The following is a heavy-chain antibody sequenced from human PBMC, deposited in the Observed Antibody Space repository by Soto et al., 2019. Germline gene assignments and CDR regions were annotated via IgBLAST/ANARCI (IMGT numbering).Heavy chain of an antibody. V-gene: IGHV5-51*01. Sequence: PGESLKISRKGSGYSFTSFWIGWVRQMPGKGLEWMGIIYPGDSDTRYSPSFQGQVTISADKSISTAYLQWSSLKASDTAMYYCARTSAAGKYYYGMDVWGQGTTVTVSS. CDR2: IYPGDSDT. D-gene: IGHD6-13*01. CDR1: GYSFTSFW. CDR3: ARTSAAGKYYYGMDV. J-gene: IGHJ6*02.